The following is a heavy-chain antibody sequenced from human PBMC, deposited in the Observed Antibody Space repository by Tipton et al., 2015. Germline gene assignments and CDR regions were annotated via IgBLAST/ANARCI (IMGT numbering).Heavy chain of an antibody. V-gene: IGHV1-69*01. CDR2: IIPVFGIV. J-gene: IGHJ4*02. CDR3: AKEVAVAGGY. Sequence: QLVQSGAEVQKPGSSVKVSCKASGGTFDSHVIHWVRQAPGQGLEWMGGIIPVFGIVNYAQKFKGRVTMTADESTSTAYLQLTSLRSEDTAVYYCAKEVAVAGGYWGQGTLVTVSS. D-gene: IGHD6-19*01. CDR1: GGTFDSHV.